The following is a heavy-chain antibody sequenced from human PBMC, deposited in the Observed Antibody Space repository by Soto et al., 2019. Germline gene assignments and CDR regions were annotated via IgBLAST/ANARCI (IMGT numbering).Heavy chain of an antibody. Sequence: GGLLRLWCGAAGFTFGGYARSWVSKAPGKGLEWVSAISGSGGSTYYADSVKGRFTISRDNSKNTLYLQMNSLRAEDTAVYYCAKAGYCSSTSCLDAFDIWGQGTMVTVSS. V-gene: IGHV3-23*01. J-gene: IGHJ3*02. CDR1: GFTFGGYA. CDR3: AKAGYCSSTSCLDAFDI. D-gene: IGHD2-2*01. CDR2: ISGSGGST.